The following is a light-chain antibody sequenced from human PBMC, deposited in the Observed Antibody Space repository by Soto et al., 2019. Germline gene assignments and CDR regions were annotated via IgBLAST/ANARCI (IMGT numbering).Light chain of an antibody. CDR2: DVN. J-gene: IGLJ2*01. V-gene: IGLV2-14*03. CDR3: SSYTSSILYVV. Sequence: QSALTQPASVSGSPGQSITISCTGTSSDVGPYKYVSWYQQHPGKAPKLMIYDVNNRPSGVSSRFSGSKSGNTASLTISGLQAEDEADYYCSSYTSSILYVVFGGGTKLTVL. CDR1: SSDVGPYKY.